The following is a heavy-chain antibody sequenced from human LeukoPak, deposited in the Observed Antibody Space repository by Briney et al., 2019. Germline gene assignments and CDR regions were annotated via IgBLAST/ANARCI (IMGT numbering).Heavy chain of an antibody. J-gene: IGHJ4*02. V-gene: IGHV3-74*01. CDR2: INSDGSIT. Sequence: GGSLRLSCAASGFTFSSYAMSWVRQAPGKGLVWVSRINSDGSITGYADSVKGRFTISRDNAKNTLYLLMNSLRAEDTAVYYCVRERVGTYWGQGTLVTVSS. CDR1: GFTFSSYA. CDR3: VRERVGTY. D-gene: IGHD2-2*01.